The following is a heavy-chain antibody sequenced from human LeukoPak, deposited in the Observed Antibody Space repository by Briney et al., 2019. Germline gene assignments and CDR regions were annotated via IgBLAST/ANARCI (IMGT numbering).Heavy chain of an antibody. CDR2: IKQDGSEK. Sequence: GGSLRLSCAASGFTFSSYWMSWVRQAPGKGLEWVANIKQDGSEKYYVDSVKGRFTISSDNAKNSLYLQMNSLRDEDTAVYYCATDLGYAFDCWGQGTLVTVSS. D-gene: IGHD5-12*01. CDR1: GFTFSSYW. V-gene: IGHV3-7*01. J-gene: IGHJ4*02. CDR3: ATDLGYAFDC.